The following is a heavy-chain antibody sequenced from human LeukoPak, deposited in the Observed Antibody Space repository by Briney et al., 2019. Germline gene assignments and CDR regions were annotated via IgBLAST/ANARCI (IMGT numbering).Heavy chain of an antibody. V-gene: IGHV3-7*01. CDR2: IKQDGSEK. J-gene: IGHJ4*02. CDR1: TFTFSNYW. CDR3: ARRYFDY. Sequence: PGGSLRLSCAASTFTFSNYWMSWVRQAPGKGLEWVANIKQDGSEKYYVDSVKGRFTISRDNAKNSLYLQMNSLRAEDTAVYYCARRYFDYWGQGTLVTVSS.